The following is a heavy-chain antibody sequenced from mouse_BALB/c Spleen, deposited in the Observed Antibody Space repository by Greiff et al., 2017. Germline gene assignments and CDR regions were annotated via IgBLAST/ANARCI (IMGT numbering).Heavy chain of an antibody. J-gene: IGHJ1*01. CDR2: IDPANGNT. D-gene: IGHD2-4*01. V-gene: IGHV14-3*02. CDR1: GFNIKDTY. CDR3: ARGDYDYDDYWYFDV. Sequence: EVQRVESGAELVKPGASVKLSCTASGFNIKDTYMHWVKQRPEQGLEWIGRIDPANGNTKYDPKFQGKATITADTSSNTAYLQLSSLTSEDTAVYYCARGDYDYDDYWYFDVWGAGTTVTVSS.